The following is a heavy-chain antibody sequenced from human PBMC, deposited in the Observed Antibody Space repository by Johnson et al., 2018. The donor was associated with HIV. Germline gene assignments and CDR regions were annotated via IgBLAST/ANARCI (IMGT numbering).Heavy chain of an antibody. D-gene: IGHD6-13*01. CDR2: ISYDGSNK. CDR3: AETPGIAAAGTGDAFDI. J-gene: IGHJ3*02. V-gene: IGHV3-30*04. CDR1: GFPFSTYA. Sequence: QVQLVESGGGVVQPGRSLRLSCVAYGFPFSTYAIHWVRQAPGKGLEWVAVISYDGSNKYYADSVKGRFTISRDNSKNTLYLQMNSLRAEDTAVYYCAETPGIAAAGTGDAFDIWGQGTMVTVSS.